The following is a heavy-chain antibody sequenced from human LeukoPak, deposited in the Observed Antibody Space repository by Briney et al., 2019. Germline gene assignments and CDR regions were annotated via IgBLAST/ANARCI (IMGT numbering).Heavy chain of an antibody. CDR3: ARDGRFPPEVLPRYFDY. J-gene: IGHJ4*02. D-gene: IGHD1-26*01. CDR2: IYYSGST. Sequence: SETLSLTCTVSGGSISSSSYYWGWIRQPPGKGLEWIGNIYYSGSTYYNPSLKSRVTISIDTSKNQFSLKLSSVTAADTAVYYCARDGRFPPEVLPRYFDYWGQGTLVTVSS. CDR1: GGSISSSSYY. V-gene: IGHV4-39*07.